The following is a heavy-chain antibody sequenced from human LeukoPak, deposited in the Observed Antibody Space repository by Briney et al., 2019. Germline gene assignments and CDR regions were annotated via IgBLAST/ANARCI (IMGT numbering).Heavy chain of an antibody. V-gene: IGHV3-9*01. Sequence: GGSLRLSCTASGFTFDDYAMHWVRQAPGKGLEWVSGISWNSNSIGYADSVKGRFTISRDNAKYSLYLQMNSLRGEDTAFYYCAKDRGPIADAFDAWDQGTLVTVSS. D-gene: IGHD6-13*01. CDR1: GFTFDDYA. CDR3: AKDRGPIADAFDA. CDR2: ISWNSNSI. J-gene: IGHJ3*01.